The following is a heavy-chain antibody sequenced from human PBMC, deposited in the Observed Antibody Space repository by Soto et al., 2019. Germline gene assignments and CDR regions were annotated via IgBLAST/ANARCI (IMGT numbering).Heavy chain of an antibody. D-gene: IGHD3-22*01. Sequence: SVKVSCKASGGLFSSYPISWVRQVPGQGLEWMGGIIPVFQTAYYTQRFQGRVTITADESTNTAYMELSSLRSEDTVIYYCARGGSGYTWFNEFWGQGTLVTVSS. CDR3: ARGGSGYTWFNEF. CDR2: IIPVFQTA. J-gene: IGHJ4*02. V-gene: IGHV1-69*13. CDR1: GGLFSSYP.